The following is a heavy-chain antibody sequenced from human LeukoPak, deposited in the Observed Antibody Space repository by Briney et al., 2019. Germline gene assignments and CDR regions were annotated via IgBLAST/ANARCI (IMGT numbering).Heavy chain of an antibody. J-gene: IGHJ3*02. Sequence: SETLSLTCAVYGGPFSGYYWSWIRQPPGKGLEWIGEINHSGSTNYNPSLKSRVTISVDTSKNQFSLKLSSVTAADTAVYYCARPRSSGWYGVFNIWGQGTMVTVSS. CDR2: INHSGST. CDR1: GGPFSGYY. D-gene: IGHD6-19*01. CDR3: ARPRSSGWYGVFNI. V-gene: IGHV4-34*01.